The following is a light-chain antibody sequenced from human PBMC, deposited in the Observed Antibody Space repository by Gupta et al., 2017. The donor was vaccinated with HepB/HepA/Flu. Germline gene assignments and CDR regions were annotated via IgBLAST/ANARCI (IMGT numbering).Light chain of an antibody. CDR1: QDIRNDD. V-gene: IGKV1-6*01. Sequence: AIQMTQSPASLSASVGDRVTITCRASQDIRNDDLGWYQQKPGKAPNLLIYGASYLQSGVPSRFSGSASGTDFTLTISSLQPEDSATYYCLQDHNYPLTFGGGTKVEI. J-gene: IGKJ4*01. CDR3: LQDHNYPLT. CDR2: GAS.